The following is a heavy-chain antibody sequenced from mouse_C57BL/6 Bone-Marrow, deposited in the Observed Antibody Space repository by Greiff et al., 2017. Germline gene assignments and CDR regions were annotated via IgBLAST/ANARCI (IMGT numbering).Heavy chain of an antibody. CDR2: INSDGGST. Sequence: EVKVEESGGGLVQPGESLKLSCESNEYEFPSHDMSWVRKTPEKRLELVAAINSDGGSTYYPDTMERRFIISRDNTKKTLYLQMSSLRSEDTALYYCATRGYDYDWFAYWGQGTLVTVSA. CDR1: EYEFPSHD. J-gene: IGHJ3*01. CDR3: ATRGYDYDWFAY. V-gene: IGHV5-2*03. D-gene: IGHD2-4*01.